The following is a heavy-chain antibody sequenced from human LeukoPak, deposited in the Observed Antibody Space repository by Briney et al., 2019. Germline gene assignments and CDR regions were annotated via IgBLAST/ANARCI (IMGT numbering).Heavy chain of an antibody. V-gene: IGHV4-39*01. D-gene: IGHD3-22*01. CDR2: IYCSGST. CDR3: ARQGHYYYDSSGRFDY. J-gene: IGHJ4*02. Sequence: SETLSLTCTVSGGSTSSSSYYWGWIRQPPGKGLEWIGSIYCSGSTYYNPSLKSRVTISVDTSKNQFSLKLSSVTAADTAVYYCARQGHYYYDSSGRFDYWGQGTLVTVSS. CDR1: GGSTSSSSYY.